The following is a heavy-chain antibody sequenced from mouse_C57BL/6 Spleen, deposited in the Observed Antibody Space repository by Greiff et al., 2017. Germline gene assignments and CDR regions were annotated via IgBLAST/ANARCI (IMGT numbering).Heavy chain of an antibody. V-gene: IGHV1-81*01. J-gene: IGHJ1*03. CDR2: IYPRSGNT. Sequence: VQGVESGAELARPGASVKLSCKASGYTFTSYGISWVKQRTGQGLEWIGEIYPRSGNTYYNEKFKGKATLTADKSSSTAYMELRSLTSEDSAVYFCARKGDWYFDVWGTGTTVTVSS. CDR3: ARKGDWYFDV. CDR1: GYTFTSYG.